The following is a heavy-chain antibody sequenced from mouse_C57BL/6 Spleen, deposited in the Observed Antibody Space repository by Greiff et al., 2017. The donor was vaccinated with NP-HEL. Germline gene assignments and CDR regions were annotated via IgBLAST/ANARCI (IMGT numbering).Heavy chain of an antibody. Sequence: EVKLVESGPGLVKPSQSLSLTCSVTGYSITSGYYWNWIRQFPGNKLEWMGYISYDGSNNYNPSLKNRISITRDTSKNQFFLKLNSVTTEDTATYYCATKIYYDYEVYWYFDVWGTGTTVTVSS. CDR2: ISYDGSN. CDR3: ATKIYYDYEVYWYFDV. J-gene: IGHJ1*03. CDR1: GYSITSGYY. D-gene: IGHD2-4*01. V-gene: IGHV3-6*01.